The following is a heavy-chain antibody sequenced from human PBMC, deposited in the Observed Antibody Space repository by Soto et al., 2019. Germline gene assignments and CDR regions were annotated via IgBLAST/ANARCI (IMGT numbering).Heavy chain of an antibody. CDR2: ISGSGGST. V-gene: IGHV3-23*01. CDR3: AKGCTGCGYSSYARRAFDI. Sequence: GGSLRLSCAASGFTFSSYAMSWVRQAPGKGLEWVSAISGSGGSTYYADSVKGRFTISRDNAKITLYLQMNSLRAEDTAVYYCAKGCTGCGYSSYARRAFDIWGQGTMVTVSS. CDR1: GFTFSSYA. J-gene: IGHJ3*02. D-gene: IGHD5-12*01.